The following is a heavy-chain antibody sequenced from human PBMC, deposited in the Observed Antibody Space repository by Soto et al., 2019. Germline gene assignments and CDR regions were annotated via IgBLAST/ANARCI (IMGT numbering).Heavy chain of an antibody. V-gene: IGHV3-11*01. CDR1: GFTFSDYY. CDR2: ISSSGSTI. Sequence: PGGSLRLSCAASGFTFSDYYMSWIRQAPGKGLEWVSYISSSGSTIYYADSVKGRFTISRDNAKNSLYLQMNSLRAEDTAVYYCARDITIVGVVISNDFDDWGQGTLVTVSS. D-gene: IGHD3-3*01. J-gene: IGHJ4*02. CDR3: ARDITIVGVVISNDFDD.